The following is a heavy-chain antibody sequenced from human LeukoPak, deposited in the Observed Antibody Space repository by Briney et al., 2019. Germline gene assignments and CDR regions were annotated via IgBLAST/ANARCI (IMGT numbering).Heavy chain of an antibody. CDR1: GGTFSSYA. J-gene: IGHJ5*02. CDR3: ARMIQYYYGSGSYLYP. V-gene: IGHV1-69*06. CDR2: IIPIFGTA. Sequence: ASVKVSCKASGGTFSSYAISWVRQAPGQGLEWMGGIIPIFGTANYAQKFQGRVTITADKSTSTAYMELSSLRSEDTALYYCARMIQYYYGSGSYLYPWGQGTLVTVSS. D-gene: IGHD3-10*01.